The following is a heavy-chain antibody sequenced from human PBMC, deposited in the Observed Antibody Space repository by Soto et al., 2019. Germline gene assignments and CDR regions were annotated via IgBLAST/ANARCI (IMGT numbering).Heavy chain of an antibody. D-gene: IGHD3-10*01. CDR3: ARDFVVRGGGDFDY. Sequence: QVQLVESGGGVVQPGRSLRLSCAASGFTFSSYGMHWVRQAPGKGLEWVAVIWYDGSNKYYADSVKGRFTISIDNSKNTLYLQMNSLRAEDTAVYYCARDFVVRGGGDFDYWGQGTLVTVSS. CDR1: GFTFSSYG. CDR2: IWYDGSNK. J-gene: IGHJ4*02. V-gene: IGHV3-33*01.